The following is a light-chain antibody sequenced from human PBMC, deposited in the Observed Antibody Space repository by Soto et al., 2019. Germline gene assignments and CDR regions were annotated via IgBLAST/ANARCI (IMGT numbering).Light chain of an antibody. V-gene: IGKV3-11*01. CDR1: QSVSTY. J-gene: IGKJ4*01. CDR2: DAS. CDR3: QQRSTWPLT. Sequence: EIVMTQSPATLSVSRGERATLSCRASQSVSTYLAWYQQKSGQAPRLLIYDASNRATGIPARFSGSGSGTDFTLSISSLEPEDFAVYYCQQRSTWPLTFGGGTKVEIK.